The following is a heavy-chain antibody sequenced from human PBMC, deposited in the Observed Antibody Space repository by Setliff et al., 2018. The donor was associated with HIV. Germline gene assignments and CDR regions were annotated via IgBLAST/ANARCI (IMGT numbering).Heavy chain of an antibody. CDR1: GFTFSRYS. CDR2: IQSSGIT. CDR3: AKLDYYDTSGSWARKVAIDF. J-gene: IGHJ3*01. Sequence: GGSLRLSCAASGFTFSRYSMNWVRQAPGKGLEWVSLIQSSGITYYADSVKGRFTISRDNSNNTLSLQMSSLRAEDTALYYCAKLDYYDTSGSWARKVAIDFWGRGTMVTVS. V-gene: IGHV3-23*01. D-gene: IGHD3-22*01.